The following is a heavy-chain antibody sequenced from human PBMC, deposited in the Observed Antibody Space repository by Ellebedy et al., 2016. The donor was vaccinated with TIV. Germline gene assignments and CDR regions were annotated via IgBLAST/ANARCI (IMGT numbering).Heavy chain of an antibody. CDR2: INHSGST. V-gene: IGHV4-34*01. D-gene: IGHD6-19*01. J-gene: IGHJ4*02. CDR1: GGSFSGYY. CDR3: ARDSTAVPGKPRFDS. Sequence: MPSETLSLTCAVYGGSFSGYYWSWIRQPPGKGLEWIGEINHSGSTNYNPSLKSRVTISVDTSKNQFSLQLNSVTPEDTAVYYCARDSTAVPGKPRFDSWGQGTLVTVSS.